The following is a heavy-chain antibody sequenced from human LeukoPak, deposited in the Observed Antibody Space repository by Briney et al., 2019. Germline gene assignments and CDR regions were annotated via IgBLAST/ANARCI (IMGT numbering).Heavy chain of an antibody. V-gene: IGHV1-18*01. J-gene: IGHJ6*03. CDR1: GYTFTSYG. CDR2: ISAYNGNT. Sequence: ASVKVSCKASGYTFTSYGISWVRQAPGQGLEWMGWISAYNGNTNYAQKLQGRVTMTTDTSTSTAYMELRSLRSDDTAVYYCARSSISFSYYYMDVWGKGTTVTVSS. D-gene: IGHD2-2*01. CDR3: ARSSISFSYYYMDV.